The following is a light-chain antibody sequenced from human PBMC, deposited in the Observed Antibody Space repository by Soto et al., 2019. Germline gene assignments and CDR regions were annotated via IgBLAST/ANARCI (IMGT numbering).Light chain of an antibody. Sequence: QSVLTQPPSVSGAPGQRVTISCTGSSSNIGSGYNVHWYQQLPGTAPKLLIYHVVQRPSGVPDRFSGSKSGTTASLIISGLQAEDEADYFCCSYADGQTLAFGGGTKLTVL. CDR3: CSYADGQTLA. CDR2: HVV. V-gene: IGLV1-40*01. J-gene: IGLJ2*01. CDR1: SSNIGSGYN.